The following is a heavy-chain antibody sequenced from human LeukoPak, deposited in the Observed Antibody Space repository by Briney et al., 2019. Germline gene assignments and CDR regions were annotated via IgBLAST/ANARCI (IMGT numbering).Heavy chain of an antibody. CDR3: ARAYRGYDFFDY. CDR1: GGTFSSYA. J-gene: IGHJ4*02. V-gene: IGHV1-69*13. Sequence: ASVKVSCKASGGTFSSYAISWVRQAPGQGLEWMGGIIPIFGAANYAQKFQGRVTITAAESTSTAYMEVSSLRSEDTAVYYCARAYRGYDFFDYWGQGILVTVSS. D-gene: IGHD5-12*01. CDR2: IIPIFGAA.